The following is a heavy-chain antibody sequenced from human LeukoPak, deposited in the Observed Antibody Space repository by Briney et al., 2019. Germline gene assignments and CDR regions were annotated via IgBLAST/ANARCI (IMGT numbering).Heavy chain of an antibody. J-gene: IGHJ3*02. CDR1: GGSISSSSYY. V-gene: IGHV4-39*07. CDR3: ARARGYSYPGDAFDI. Sequence: SETLSLTCTVSGGSISSSSYYWGWIRQPPGKGLEWIGSIYYSGSTYYNPSLKSRVTISVDTSKNQFSLKLSSVTAADTAVYYCARARGYSYPGDAFDIWGQGTKVTVSS. CDR2: IYYSGST. D-gene: IGHD5-18*01.